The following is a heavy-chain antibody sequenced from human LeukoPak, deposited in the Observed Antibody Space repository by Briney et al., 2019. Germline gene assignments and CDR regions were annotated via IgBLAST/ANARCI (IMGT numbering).Heavy chain of an antibody. D-gene: IGHD6-19*01. Sequence: GGSLRLSCTVSGFSFGDYAMSWVRQAPGKGLEWVGFIRSKAYGGTTEYAASVKGRFTISRDDSNRIAYLQMNSLKTEDTAVYYCTRTFAVAGIPSPGYWGQGTLVTVSS. V-gene: IGHV3-49*04. CDR1: GFSFGDYA. CDR3: TRTFAVAGIPSPGY. J-gene: IGHJ4*02. CDR2: IRSKAYGGTT.